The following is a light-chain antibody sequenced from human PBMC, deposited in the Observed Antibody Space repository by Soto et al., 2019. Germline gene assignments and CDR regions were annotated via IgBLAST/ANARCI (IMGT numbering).Light chain of an antibody. CDR1: QGISTY. J-gene: IGKJ4*01. CDR3: QKYNSAPL. Sequence: DIQMTQSPSSLSASVGDRVTITCRASQGISTYLAWYQQKPGKVPKLLIYAASTLQSGVPSRFSGSGSGTDFTLTISSLQPEDVETYYCQKYNSAPLFGGGTKVEIK. V-gene: IGKV1-27*01. CDR2: AAS.